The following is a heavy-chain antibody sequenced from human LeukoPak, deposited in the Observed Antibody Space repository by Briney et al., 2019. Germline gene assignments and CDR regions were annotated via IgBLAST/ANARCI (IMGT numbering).Heavy chain of an antibody. CDR1: GFTFSSYA. CDR3: AKVEYYDSSGYTPFDY. CDR2: ISYDGSNK. J-gene: IGHJ4*02. D-gene: IGHD3-22*01. Sequence: GRSLRLSCAASGFTFSSYAMHWVRQAPGKGLEWVAVISYDGSNKYYADSVKGRFTISRDNSKNTLYLQMNSLRAEDTAVYYCAKVEYYDSSGYTPFDYWGQGTLVTVSS. V-gene: IGHV3-30*04.